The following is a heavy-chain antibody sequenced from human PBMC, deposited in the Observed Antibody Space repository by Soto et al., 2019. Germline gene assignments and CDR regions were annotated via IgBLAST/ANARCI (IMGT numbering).Heavy chain of an antibody. CDR1: GFTFSSYA. J-gene: IGHJ4*02. D-gene: IGHD3-3*01. CDR2: ISYDGSNK. CDR3: AKGPRKRFLEWFEGVFDY. Sequence: QVQLVESGGGVVQPGRSLRLSCAASGFTFSSYAMHWVRQAPGKGLEWVAVISYDGSNKYYADSVKGRFTISRDNSKNTLYLQMNSLRAEDTAVYYCAKGPRKRFLEWFEGVFDYWGQGTLVTVSS. V-gene: IGHV3-30*04.